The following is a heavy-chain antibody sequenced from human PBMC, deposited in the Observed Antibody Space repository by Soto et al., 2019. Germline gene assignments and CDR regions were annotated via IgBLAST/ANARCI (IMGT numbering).Heavy chain of an antibody. Sequence: GXSLRLSSAVSGFTFSSHGMHWVRQAPGKGLEWVTLISSDGSNKYYADSVKGRFTTSRDNSKNTMYLQMNSLRVEDTAVYYCARDDEGGSDCDLGYWGQGALVTVSS. D-gene: IGHD1-26*01. CDR3: ARDDEGGSDCDLGY. V-gene: IGHV3-30-3*01. J-gene: IGHJ4*02. CDR1: GFTFSSHG. CDR2: ISSDGSNK.